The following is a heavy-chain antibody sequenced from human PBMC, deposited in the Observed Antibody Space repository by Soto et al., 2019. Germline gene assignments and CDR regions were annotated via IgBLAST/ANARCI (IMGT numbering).Heavy chain of an antibody. D-gene: IGHD2-15*01. V-gene: IGHV3-21*01. CDR2: ISSSSSYI. Sequence: GGSLRLSCAASGFTFSSYSMNWVRQAPGKGLEWVSSISSSSSYIYYADSVKGRFTISRDNAKNSLYLQMNSLRAEDTAVYYCARDWQTAASCFDYWGQGTLVTVSS. CDR3: ARDWQTAASCFDY. J-gene: IGHJ4*02. CDR1: GFTFSSYS.